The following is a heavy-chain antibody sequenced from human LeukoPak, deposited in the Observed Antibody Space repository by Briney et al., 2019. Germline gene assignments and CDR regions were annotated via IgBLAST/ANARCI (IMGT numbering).Heavy chain of an antibody. V-gene: IGHV3-23*01. D-gene: IGHD2-8*01. CDR3: AKATTMRYQHDTFDL. Sequence: GGSLRLSCVASGQNIDISALSWVRQAPEKGLEWISSIGPYGDDIDSADSMKGRFTISRDNSKNTLYLQMNSLRAEDTAVYYCAKATTMRYQHDTFDLWGQGTMVTVSS. CDR1: GQNIDISA. CDR2: IGPYGDDI. J-gene: IGHJ3*01.